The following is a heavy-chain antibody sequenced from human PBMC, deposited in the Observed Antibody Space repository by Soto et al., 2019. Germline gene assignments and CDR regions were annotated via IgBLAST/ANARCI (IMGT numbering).Heavy chain of an antibody. D-gene: IGHD6-6*01. CDR2: IYYSGST. J-gene: IGHJ4*02. CDR1: GGSINRSTYH. Sequence: SETLSLTCTVSGGSINRSTYHWGWIRQPPGKGLEWIGTIYYSGSTYYNPSLKSRVTISIDTSKNQFSLKLSSVTAADTAVYYCVRPDYSSSSAEYYFDYWGQGTLVTVSS. V-gene: IGHV4-39*01. CDR3: VRPDYSSSSAEYYFDY.